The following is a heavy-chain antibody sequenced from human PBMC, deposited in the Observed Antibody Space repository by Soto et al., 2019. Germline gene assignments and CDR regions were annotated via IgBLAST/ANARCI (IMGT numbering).Heavy chain of an antibody. CDR1: GFTFSSYT. V-gene: IGHV3-23*01. CDR3: AKDFEYDSSGQLDH. Sequence: XGSLRLRFAASGFTFSSYTMSWVRQAPGKGLEWVSAISGSGGSTYYADSVKGRFTISRDNSKNTLYLQMNSLRAEDTAVYYCAKDFEYDSSGQLDHWGQGTLVTVSS. CDR2: ISGSGGST. D-gene: IGHD3-22*01. J-gene: IGHJ4*02.